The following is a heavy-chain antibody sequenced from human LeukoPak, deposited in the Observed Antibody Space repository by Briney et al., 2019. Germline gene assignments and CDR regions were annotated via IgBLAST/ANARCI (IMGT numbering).Heavy chain of an antibody. J-gene: IGHJ4*02. CDR3: ARGRPHGNDY. CDR1: GFTFSVHP. Sequence: GGSLRLSCAASGFTFSVHPMNWVRQAPGKGLVWVSRIASDGSSTTYADSVKGRFSISRDNAKNTLYLQMNSLRVEDTAVYYCARGRPHGNDYWGQGTLVTVSS. V-gene: IGHV3-74*01. D-gene: IGHD4-23*01. CDR2: IASDGSST.